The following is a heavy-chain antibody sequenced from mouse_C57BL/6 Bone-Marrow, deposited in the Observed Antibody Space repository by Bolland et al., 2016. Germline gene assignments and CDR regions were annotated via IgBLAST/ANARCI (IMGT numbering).Heavy chain of an antibody. J-gene: IGHJ4*01. V-gene: IGHV1-22*01. CDR3: ARGYYSNLLDY. Sequence: NGGTSYNQKFKGKATLTVNKSSSTAYMELRSLTSEDSAVYYCARGYYSNLLDYWGQGTS. D-gene: IGHD2-5*01. CDR2: NGGT.